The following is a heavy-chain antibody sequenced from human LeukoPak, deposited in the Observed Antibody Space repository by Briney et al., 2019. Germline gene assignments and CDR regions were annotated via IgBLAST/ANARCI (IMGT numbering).Heavy chain of an antibody. Sequence: SETLSLTCAVSGVPFSNYYWSWVRQSPRQGLEWVGEINHSGYTNYSPSLKSRVTMSIDTSKNQFSLMLTSVTAADAGVYDCTSAVAGHPDWGQGTLVTVSS. CDR2: INHSGYT. J-gene: IGHJ4*02. D-gene: IGHD6-19*01. CDR1: GVPFSNYY. CDR3: TSAVAGHPD. V-gene: IGHV4-34*01.